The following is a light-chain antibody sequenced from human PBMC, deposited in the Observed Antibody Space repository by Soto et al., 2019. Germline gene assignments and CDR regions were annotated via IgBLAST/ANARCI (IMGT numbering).Light chain of an antibody. J-gene: IGKJ1*01. CDR3: QQRSNGT. V-gene: IGKV3-11*01. CDR2: DAS. CDR1: QSASSY. Sequence: EIVLTQSPATLSLSPGERATLSCRASQSASSYLAWYQQKPGQAPRLLIYDASNRATGIPARFSGSGSGTDFTLTISSLEPEDFAVYYCQQRSNGTFGQGTKLDIK.